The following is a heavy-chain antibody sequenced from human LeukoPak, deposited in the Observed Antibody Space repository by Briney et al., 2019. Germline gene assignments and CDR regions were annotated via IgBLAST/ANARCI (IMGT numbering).Heavy chain of an antibody. D-gene: IGHD3-3*01. CDR3: ARDGSRLARFYYFDY. CDR1: GFIFNDYA. Sequence: PGRSLRLSCAASGFIFNDYAMHWVRQAPGKGLEWVSGINWNSNSIGYADSVKGRFTISRDNAKNSLYLQMNSLRAEDTAVYYCARDGSRLARFYYFDYWGQGTLVTVSS. V-gene: IGHV3-9*01. J-gene: IGHJ4*02. CDR2: INWNSNSI.